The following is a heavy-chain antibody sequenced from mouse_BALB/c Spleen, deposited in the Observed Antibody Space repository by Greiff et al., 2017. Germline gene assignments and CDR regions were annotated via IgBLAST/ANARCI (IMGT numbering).Heavy chain of an antibody. CDR3: NAFGGKCGGDAMDY. D-gene: IGHD1-3*01. V-gene: IGHV14-4*02. J-gene: IGHJ4*01. Sequence: VQLQQSGAELVRSGASVKLSCTASGFNIKDYYMHWVKQRPEQGLEWIGWIDPENGDTEYAPKFQGKATMTADTSSNTAYLQLSSLTSEDTAVYYCNAFGGKCGGDAMDYWGQGTSVTVSA. CDR1: GFNIKDYY. CDR2: IDPENGDT.